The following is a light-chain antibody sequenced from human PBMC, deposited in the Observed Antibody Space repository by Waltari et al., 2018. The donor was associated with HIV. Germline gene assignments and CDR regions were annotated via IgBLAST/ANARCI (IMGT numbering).Light chain of an antibody. CDR2: DNN. J-gene: IGLJ3*02. CDR1: SSNIGNDF. CDR3: GTWDPRLSAGV. Sequence: QSVLTQPPSVSAAPGQKVTISCSGSSSNIGNDFVSWYQHVPGAAPRLLVYDNNKRPSGIPDRFSGSKSGASATLDITGLQTGDEADYYCGTWDPRLSAGVFGGGTKLTVL. V-gene: IGLV1-51*01.